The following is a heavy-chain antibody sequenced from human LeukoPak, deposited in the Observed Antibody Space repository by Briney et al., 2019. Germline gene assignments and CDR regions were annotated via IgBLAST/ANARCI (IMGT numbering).Heavy chain of an antibody. CDR3: ARSGMAVAATPWD. V-gene: IGHV3-48*01. D-gene: IGHD6-19*01. J-gene: IGHJ1*01. CDR2: ISSSSSTI. CDR1: GFTFSSYA. Sequence: GGSLRLSCAASGFTFSSYAMHWVRQAPGKGLEWVSYISSSSSTIYYADSVKGRFTISRDNAKNSLCLQMNSLRAEDTAMYYCARSGMAVAATPWDWGQGTLVTVSS.